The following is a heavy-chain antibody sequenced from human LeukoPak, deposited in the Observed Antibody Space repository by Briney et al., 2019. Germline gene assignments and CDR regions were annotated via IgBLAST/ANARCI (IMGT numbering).Heavy chain of an antibody. J-gene: IGHJ4*02. CDR3: AKAPNYYGSGSYPHY. Sequence: GGSLRLTCAVSGFTFSSYAMSWVRQAPGKGLEWVSAISGSGGSTYYADSVKGRFTISRDDSKNTLYLQMNSLRAEDTAVYYCAKAPNYYGSGSYPHYWGQGALVTVSS. D-gene: IGHD3-10*01. V-gene: IGHV3-23*01. CDR1: GFTFSSYA. CDR2: ISGSGGST.